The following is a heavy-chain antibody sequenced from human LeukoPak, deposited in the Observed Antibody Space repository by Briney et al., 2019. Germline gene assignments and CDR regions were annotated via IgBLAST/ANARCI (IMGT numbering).Heavy chain of an antibody. J-gene: IGHJ6*03. V-gene: IGHV3-30*02. CDR1: GFTLSTYG. D-gene: IGHD1-26*01. CDR2: IRYDGSNK. Sequence: GGSLRLSCAASGFTLSTYGMHWVRQAPGKGLEWVAFIRYDGSNKYYADSVKGRFTISRDNSRNTLYLQMNSLRAEDTALYYCAKDGDTVSGTYYFDMDVWGKGTTVTISS. CDR3: AKDGDTVSGTYYFDMDV.